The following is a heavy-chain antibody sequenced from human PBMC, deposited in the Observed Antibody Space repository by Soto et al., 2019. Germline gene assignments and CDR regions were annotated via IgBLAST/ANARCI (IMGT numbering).Heavy chain of an antibody. J-gene: IGHJ4*02. D-gene: IGHD3-16*01. V-gene: IGHV4-59*01. CDR3: ARSGHAFGGVV. CDR1: GASMTNYY. Sequence: SETLSLTCTVSGASMTNYYGSWIRQPPGKGLEHIGYVFYTGSTNYSPSLQSRVTISVDTSNNQFSLKLTSVTTADTAIYYCARSGHAFGGVVWGRGILITVSS. CDR2: VFYTGST.